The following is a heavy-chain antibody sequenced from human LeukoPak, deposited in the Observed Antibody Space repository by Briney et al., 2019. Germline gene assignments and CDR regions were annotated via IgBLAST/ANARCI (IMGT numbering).Heavy chain of an antibody. D-gene: IGHD4-17*01. V-gene: IGHV3-53*01. CDR2: IYSGGST. Sequence: QSGGSLRLSCAASGFTVSSNYMSWVRQAPGKGLEWVSVIYSGGSTYYADSVKGRFTISRDNAKNSLYLQMNSLRAEDTAVYYCARVDYGAYASFDIWGQGTMVTVSS. CDR3: ARVDYGAYASFDI. CDR1: GFTVSSNY. J-gene: IGHJ3*02.